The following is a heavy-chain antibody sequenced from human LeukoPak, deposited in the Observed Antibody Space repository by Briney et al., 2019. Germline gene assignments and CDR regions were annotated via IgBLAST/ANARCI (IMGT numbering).Heavy chain of an antibody. CDR1: GGSISSSSYY. V-gene: IGHV4-61*02. CDR2: IYTSGST. Sequence: PSETLSLTCTVSGGSISSSSYYWGWIRQPAGKGLEWIGRIYTSGSTNYNPSLKSRVTMSVDTSRNQFSLKLSSVTAADTAVYYCARERVEETYYYYMDVWGKGTTVTVSS. J-gene: IGHJ6*03. CDR3: ARERVEETYYYYMDV.